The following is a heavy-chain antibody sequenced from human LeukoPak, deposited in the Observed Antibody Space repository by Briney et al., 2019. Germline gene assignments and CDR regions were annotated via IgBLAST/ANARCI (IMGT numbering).Heavy chain of an antibody. CDR3: ARRFGVPAAMGGGYGMDV. CDR1: GYTFTSYG. J-gene: IGHJ6*02. Sequence: ASVNVSCKASGYTFTSYGISWVRQAPGQGLEWMGWISAYNGNTNYAQKLQGRVTMTTDTSTSTAYMELRSLRSDGTAVYYCARRFGVPAAMGGGYGMDVWGQGTTVTVSS. D-gene: IGHD2-2*01. CDR2: ISAYNGNT. V-gene: IGHV1-18*01.